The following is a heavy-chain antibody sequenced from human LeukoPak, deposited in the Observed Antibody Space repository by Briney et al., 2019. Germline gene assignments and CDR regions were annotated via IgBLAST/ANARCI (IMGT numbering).Heavy chain of an antibody. D-gene: IGHD5-24*01. CDR1: GFTFSNYW. CDR2: IKQDGSEK. Sequence: GGSPRLSCAASGFTFSNYWMIWVRQAPGKGLEWVGNIKQDGSEKRYADSVRGRFSISRDNAQTSLYLQMNSLRAEDTAVYYCARASDPWLQLTWGQGTLVTVSS. J-gene: IGHJ5*02. CDR3: ARASDPWLQLT. V-gene: IGHV3-7*05.